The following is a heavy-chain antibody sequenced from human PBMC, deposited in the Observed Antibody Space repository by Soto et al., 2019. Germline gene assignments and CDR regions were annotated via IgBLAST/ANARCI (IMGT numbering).Heavy chain of an antibody. CDR3: ATGPKWELLRSYYY. D-gene: IGHD1-26*01. Sequence: GASVTVSCKASGYTLTELSMHWVRQAPGKGLEWMGGFDPEDGETIYAQKFQGRVTMTEDTSTDTAYMELSSLRSEDTAVYYCATGPKWELLRSYYYWGQGTLVTVSS. V-gene: IGHV1-24*01. CDR2: FDPEDGET. J-gene: IGHJ4*02. CDR1: GYTLTELS.